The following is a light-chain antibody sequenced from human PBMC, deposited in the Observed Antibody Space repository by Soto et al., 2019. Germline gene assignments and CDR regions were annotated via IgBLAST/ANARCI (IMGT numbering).Light chain of an antibody. CDR2: DAS. V-gene: IGKV3-11*01. CDR1: QSVSSY. Sequence: EIVLTQSPATLSLSPGERATLSCRASQSVSSYLAWYRQNPGQAPRLLIYDASNRATGIPARFSGSGYGTDFTLTISSLEPEDFAVYYCQQRSNWPLTFGVGTKVEIK. J-gene: IGKJ4*01. CDR3: QQRSNWPLT.